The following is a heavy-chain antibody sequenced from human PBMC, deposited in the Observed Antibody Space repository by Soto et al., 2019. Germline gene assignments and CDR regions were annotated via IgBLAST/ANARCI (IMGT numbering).Heavy chain of an antibody. CDR1: GGSISSGGYY. CDR3: ARVHYYDSSGYFNGAFDI. D-gene: IGHD3-22*01. V-gene: IGHV4-31*03. J-gene: IGHJ3*02. CDR2: IYYSGST. Sequence: SETLSLTCTVSGGSISSGGYYWSWIRQHPGKGLEWIGYIYYSGSTYYNPSLKSRVTISVDTSKNQFSLKLSSVTAADTAVYYCARVHYYDSSGYFNGAFDIWGQGTMVTV.